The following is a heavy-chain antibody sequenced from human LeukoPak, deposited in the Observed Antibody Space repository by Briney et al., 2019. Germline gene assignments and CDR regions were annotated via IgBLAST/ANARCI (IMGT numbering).Heavy chain of an antibody. CDR1: GYTLTELS. CDR2: FDPEDGET. V-gene: IGHV1-24*01. D-gene: IGHD6-13*01. J-gene: IGHJ4*02. CDR3: ATGLGAAAGIDY. Sequence: GASVKLSCKVSGYTLTELSMHWVRQAPGKGLEWMGGFDPEDGETIYAQKFQGRVTMTEDTSTDTAYMELSSLRSEDTAVYYCATGLGAAAGIDYWGQGTLVTVSS.